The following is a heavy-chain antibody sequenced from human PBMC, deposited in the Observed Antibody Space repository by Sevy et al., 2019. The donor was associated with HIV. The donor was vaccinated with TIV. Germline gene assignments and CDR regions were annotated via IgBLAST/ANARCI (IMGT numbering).Heavy chain of an antibody. CDR3: AREGCTKPHDY. J-gene: IGHJ4*02. CDR1: GFTFSKYS. V-gene: IGHV3-23*01. Sequence: VGSLRLSCAASGFTFSKYSMSWVRQPPGKGLEWVSTLSFGCGEINYADSVKGRFTIPRDNSKSSVYLQMNNLRPEDTAVYYCAREGCTKPHDYWGQGTLVTVSS. CDR2: LSFGCGEI. D-gene: IGHD2-8*01.